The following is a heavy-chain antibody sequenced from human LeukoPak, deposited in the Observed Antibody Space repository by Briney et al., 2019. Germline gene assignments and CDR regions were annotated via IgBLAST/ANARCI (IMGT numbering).Heavy chain of an antibody. V-gene: IGHV4-38-2*02. CDR1: GYSISSGYY. CDR2: IHQSGST. J-gene: IGHJ3*02. Sequence: PSETLSLTCTVSGYSISSGYYWAWIRQPPGKGLEWIGNIHQSGSTYYNPSLKSRITMSVDTSKNQFSLKLSSVTAADTAVYYCARDRAFDIWGQGTMVTVSS. CDR3: ARDRAFDI.